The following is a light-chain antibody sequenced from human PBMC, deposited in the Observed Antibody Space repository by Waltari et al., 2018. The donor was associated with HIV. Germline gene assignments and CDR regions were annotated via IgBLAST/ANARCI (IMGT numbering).Light chain of an antibody. CDR2: SAS. Sequence: DIQMTQSPSSLSASIGERVTITCRASQAVSDDLGWYQQTPGEAPRRLIYSASSVENGVSSRFSGSRAGEDFTLTITNLQPEDCATYYCLQHHSYPLTFGGGTKVEI. CDR1: QAVSDD. V-gene: IGKV1-17*02. J-gene: IGKJ4*01. CDR3: LQHHSYPLT.